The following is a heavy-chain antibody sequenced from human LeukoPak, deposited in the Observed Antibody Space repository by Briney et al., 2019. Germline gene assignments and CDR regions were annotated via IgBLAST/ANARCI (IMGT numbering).Heavy chain of an antibody. CDR1: GFTLSTYS. CDR2: ISSKSRYI. V-gene: IGHV3-21*01. Sequence: GGSLRLSCVVSGFTLSTYSINWVRQAPGEGLEWVSSISSKSRYIYYADSVKGRFTISRDNAKNSLSQQMNSLRAEDTAVYYCARCSGSSTYHSDDYWGQGTLVTVSS. J-gene: IGHJ4*02. D-gene: IGHD2-15*01. CDR3: ARCSGSSTYHSDDY.